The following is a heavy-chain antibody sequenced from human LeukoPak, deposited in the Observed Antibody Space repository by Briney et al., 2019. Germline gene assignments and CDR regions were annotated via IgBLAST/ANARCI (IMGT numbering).Heavy chain of an antibody. J-gene: IGHJ4*02. CDR2: ISTTSTYI. CDR3: ARAGTCSSTSCDGGIEY. Sequence: GGSLRLSCAASGFAFSSYNMNWVRQAPGKGLEWVSFISTTSTYIYYADSVKGRFTVSRDNSKNLLYLQVDSLRVEDTAVYYCARAGTCSSTSCDGGIEYWGQGTLVTVSS. CDR1: GFAFSSYN. V-gene: IGHV3-21*06. D-gene: IGHD2-2*01.